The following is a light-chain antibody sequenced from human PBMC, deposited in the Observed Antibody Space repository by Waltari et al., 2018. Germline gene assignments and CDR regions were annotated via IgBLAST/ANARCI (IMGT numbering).Light chain of an antibody. CDR2: EVS. V-gene: IGLV2-23*02. J-gene: IGLJ2*01. CDR3: CSYAGSSTFVV. Sequence: QSALTHPAPASGSPGQSITISCTGTSSDVGGYKLVSWYQQHPGKAPKLMIYEVSKRPSGVSNRFSGSKSGNTASLTISGLQAEDEADYYCCSYAGSSTFVVFGGGTKLTVL. CDR1: SSDVGGYKL.